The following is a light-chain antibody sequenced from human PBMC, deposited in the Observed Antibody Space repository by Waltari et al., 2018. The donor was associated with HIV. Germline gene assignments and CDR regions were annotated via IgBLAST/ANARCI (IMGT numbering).Light chain of an antibody. V-gene: IGLV1-40*01. CDR2: GNN. CDR3: QSYDSSLSCWV. CDR1: SSNIGAGYD. J-gene: IGLJ3*02. Sequence: QSVLTQPPSVSGAPGQRVTISCTGTSSNIGAGYDVQWYQHLPGTAPQLLIYGNNNRPAGVPDLCSVSKSGTSASLAITGLQTDDEADYYCQSYDSSLSCWVFGGGTKLTVL.